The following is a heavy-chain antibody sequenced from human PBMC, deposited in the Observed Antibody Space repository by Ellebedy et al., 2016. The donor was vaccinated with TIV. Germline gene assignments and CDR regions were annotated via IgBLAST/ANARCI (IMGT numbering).Heavy chain of an antibody. CDR2: IYPGDSDT. V-gene: IGHV5-51*01. CDR3: ARQKVDYDSSGPLPPDY. Sequence: PGGSLRLSCKGSGYSFTSYWIGRVRQMPGKGLEWMGIIYPGDSDTRYSPSFQGQVTISADKSISTAYLQWSSLKASDTAMYYCARQKVDYDSSGPLPPDYWGQGTLVTVSS. J-gene: IGHJ4*02. CDR1: GYSFTSYW. D-gene: IGHD3-22*01.